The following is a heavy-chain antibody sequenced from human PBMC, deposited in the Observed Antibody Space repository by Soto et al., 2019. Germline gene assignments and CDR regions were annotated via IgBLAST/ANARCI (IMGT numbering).Heavy chain of an antibody. CDR3: ARHNYGSGSIYFDY. CDR2: IYYSGST. J-gene: IGHJ4*02. Sequence: QVQLQESGPGLVKPSETLSLTCTVSGGSISSYYWSWIRQPPGKGLEWIGYIYYSGSTNYNPSLKSRVTISVDTSKNQFSLKLNSMTAADTAVYYCARHNYGSGSIYFDYWGQGTLVTVSS. D-gene: IGHD3-10*01. V-gene: IGHV4-59*08. CDR1: GGSISSYY.